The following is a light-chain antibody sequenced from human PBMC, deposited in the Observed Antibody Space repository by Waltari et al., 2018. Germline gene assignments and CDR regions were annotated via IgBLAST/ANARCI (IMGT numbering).Light chain of an antibody. CDR3: QQSYSTPP. CDR2: AAS. J-gene: IGKJ5*01. CDR1: QSISSY. Sequence: DIQMTQSPSSLSASVGDRVTITCRASQSISSYLNWYQQKPGKAPKLLIYAASSLQSGVPSMFSGSGSGTDFTLTISSLQPEDFATYYCQQSYSTPPFGQGTRLEIK. V-gene: IGKV1-39*01.